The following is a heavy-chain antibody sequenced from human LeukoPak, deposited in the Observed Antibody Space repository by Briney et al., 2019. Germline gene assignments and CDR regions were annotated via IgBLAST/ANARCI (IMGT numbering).Heavy chain of an antibody. CDR2: IYPGDSDT. J-gene: IGHJ6*02. CDR1: ESRFTNYW. Sequence: GESLQISCQGSESRFTNYWIAWVRQMPGKGLEWMGIIYPGDSDTRYSPSFQGQVTISADKSISTAYLQWSSLKASDTAMYYCARLRDGNYYYGMDVWGQGTTVTVSS. V-gene: IGHV5-51*01. CDR3: ARLRDGNYYYGMDV. D-gene: IGHD5-24*01.